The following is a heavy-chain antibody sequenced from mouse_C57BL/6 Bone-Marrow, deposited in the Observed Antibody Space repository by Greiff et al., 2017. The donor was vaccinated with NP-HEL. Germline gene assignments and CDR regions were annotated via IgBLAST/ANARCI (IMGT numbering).Heavy chain of an antibody. Sequence: VKLVESGPELVKPGASVKISCKASGYAFSSSWMNWVKQRPGKGLEWIGRIYPGDGDTNYNGKFKGKATLTADKSSSTAYMQLSSLTSEDSAVYFCAKTVVALDYFDYWGQGTTLTVSS. J-gene: IGHJ2*01. CDR2: IYPGDGDT. V-gene: IGHV1-82*01. CDR1: GYAFSSSW. D-gene: IGHD1-1*01. CDR3: AKTVVALDYFDY.